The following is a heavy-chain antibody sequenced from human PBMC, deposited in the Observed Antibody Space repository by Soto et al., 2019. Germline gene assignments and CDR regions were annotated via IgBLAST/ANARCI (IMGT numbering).Heavy chain of an antibody. CDR1: GYGFTIDW. J-gene: IGHJ4*02. V-gene: IGHV5-10-1*01. CDR3: ARPGPYSSSSDF. CDR2: IDPCDSYT. D-gene: IGHD6-6*01. Sequence: GVSLKRSCTGSGYGFTIDWGSWVSKINGKGLEWMGRIDPCDSYTNYSPSFQGHVTISADKSISTAYLQWSSLKASDTAMYYCARPGPYSSSSDFWGQGTLVTGSS.